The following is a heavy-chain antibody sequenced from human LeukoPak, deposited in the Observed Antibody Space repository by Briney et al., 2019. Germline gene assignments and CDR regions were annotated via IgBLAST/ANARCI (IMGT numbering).Heavy chain of an antibody. Sequence: SGRSLRLSCAASGFPFSSYGIHWVRQAPGKGLEWVARLVYDERIDYANSVKGRFSISRDNSKNTLFLDMSDLRVEDTAVYYCARDLSAAFDFWGQGVLVTVSS. CDR2: LVYDERI. CDR3: ARDLSAAFDF. D-gene: IGHD6-19*01. CDR1: GFPFSSYG. V-gene: IGHV3-33*01. J-gene: IGHJ4*02.